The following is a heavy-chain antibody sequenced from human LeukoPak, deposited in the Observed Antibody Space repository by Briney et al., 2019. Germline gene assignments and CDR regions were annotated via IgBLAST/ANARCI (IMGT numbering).Heavy chain of an antibody. CDR3: ARVTDTAMVIYYYYYYMDV. J-gene: IGHJ6*03. CDR2: ISAYNGNT. V-gene: IGHV1-18*01. D-gene: IGHD5-18*01. CDR1: GYTFTSYG. Sequence: GASVKVSCKASGYTFTSYGISWVRQAPGQGLEWRGWISAYNGNTNYAQKLQGRVTMTTDTSTSTAYMELRSLRSDDTAVYYCARVTDTAMVIYYYYYYMDVWGKGTTVTVSS.